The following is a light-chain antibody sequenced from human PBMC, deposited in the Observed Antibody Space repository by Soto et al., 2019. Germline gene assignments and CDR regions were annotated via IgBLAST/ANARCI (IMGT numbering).Light chain of an antibody. CDR1: QSISSSY. J-gene: IGKJ1*01. V-gene: IGKV3-20*01. Sequence: VLTQSPGPPSLSPGESATLSWRGSQSISSSYLAWYQQKPCQAPRILIYGESSRATGIPDRFSGGGSGTDFNLTISSLQPEDFAVYYGQQYNSSPRTFGQGTKVDI. CDR3: QQYNSSPRT. CDR2: GES.